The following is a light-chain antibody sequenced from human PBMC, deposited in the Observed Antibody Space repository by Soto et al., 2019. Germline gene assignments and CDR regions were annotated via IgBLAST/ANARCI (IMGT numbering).Light chain of an antibody. CDR2: DVN. CDR3: SSYTTTTPAV. CDR1: NSDIGGYDY. J-gene: IGLJ2*01. V-gene: IGLV2-14*03. Sequence: QSALTQPASVSGSPGQSITISCTGTNSDIGGYDYVSWYQHHPGKAPRLLIYDVNNWPSGVSDRFSGSKSGNTASLTISGLQAEDEAVYYCSSYTTTTPAVFGGGTKLTVL.